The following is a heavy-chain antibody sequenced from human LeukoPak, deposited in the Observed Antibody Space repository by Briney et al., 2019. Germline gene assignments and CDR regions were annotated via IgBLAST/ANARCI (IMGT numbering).Heavy chain of an antibody. D-gene: IGHD6-19*01. CDR1: AFTFSSSA. Sequence: GGSLRLSCAASAFTFSSSAMGWVRQAPGKGLEWVSAISGGGGTTYYADSVKGRFTISRDNSKNTLYLQMNSLRAEDTAVYYCAKGFYSSGWSGGYFDNWGQGTQVTVSS. V-gene: IGHV3-23*01. CDR3: AKGFYSSGWSGGYFDN. J-gene: IGHJ4*02. CDR2: ISGGGGTT.